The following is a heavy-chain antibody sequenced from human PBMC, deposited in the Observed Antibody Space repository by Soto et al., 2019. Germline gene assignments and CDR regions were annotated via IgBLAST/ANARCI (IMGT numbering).Heavy chain of an antibody. D-gene: IGHD3-16*02. V-gene: IGHV4-59*01. Sequence: QVQLQESGPGLVKPSETLSLTCTVSGGSISSYYWSWIRQPPGKGLEWIGYIYYSRSTNYNPSLKSRVTISVDTSKNQFSLKLSSVTAADTAVYYCARQVAVIARWYFDLWGRGTLVTVSS. CDR3: ARQVAVIARWYFDL. CDR1: GGSISSYY. CDR2: IYYSRST. J-gene: IGHJ2*01.